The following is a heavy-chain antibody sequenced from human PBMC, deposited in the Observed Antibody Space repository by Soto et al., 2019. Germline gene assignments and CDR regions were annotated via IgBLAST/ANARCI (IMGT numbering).Heavy chain of an antibody. Sequence: QVQLQESGPSLVKPSGTLSLTCVITNTSISSSNWWSWVRQAPGKGLEWIGEIYHTGRTNYAPSLLSRLSMSLDKSTNRFSMRLTSLTAADTAVYYCVRDEAHYDILTGSSLGRAFDIWGQGTMVTVSS. CDR2: IYHTGRT. D-gene: IGHD3-9*01. V-gene: IGHV4-4*02. CDR3: VRDEAHYDILTGSSLGRAFDI. J-gene: IGHJ3*02. CDR1: NTSISSSNW.